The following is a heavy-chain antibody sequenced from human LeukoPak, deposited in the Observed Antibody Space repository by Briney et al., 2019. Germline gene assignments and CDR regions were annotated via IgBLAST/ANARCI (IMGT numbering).Heavy chain of an antibody. J-gene: IGHJ4*02. Sequence: PSETLSLTCTVSGGSISSSSYSWGWIRQPPGKGLEWIGSIYYSGSTYYNPSLKSRVTISVDTSKNQFSLKLSSVTAADTAVYYCARVGRIAAAGPPPYYFDCWGQGTLVTVSS. V-gene: IGHV4-39*07. CDR2: IYYSGST. D-gene: IGHD6-13*01. CDR3: ARVGRIAAAGPPPYYFDC. CDR1: GGSISSSSYS.